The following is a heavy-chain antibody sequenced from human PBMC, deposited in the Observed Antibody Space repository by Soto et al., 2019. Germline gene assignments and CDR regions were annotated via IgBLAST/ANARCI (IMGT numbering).Heavy chain of an antibody. CDR2: ISSSSSYI. V-gene: IGHV3-21*01. CDR3: ARDLKSVAHTVEGFHYYFDY. Sequence: PGGSLRLSCAASGFTFSSYSMNWVRQAPGKGLEWVSSISSSSSYIYYADSVKGRFAISRDNAKNSLYLQMNSLRAEDTAVYYCARDLKSVAHTVEGFHYYFDYWGQGTLVTVSS. D-gene: IGHD6-6*01. CDR1: GFTFSSYS. J-gene: IGHJ4*02.